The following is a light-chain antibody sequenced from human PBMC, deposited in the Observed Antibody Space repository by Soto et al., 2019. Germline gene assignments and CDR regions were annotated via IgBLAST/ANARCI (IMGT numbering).Light chain of an antibody. CDR1: QSASSSY. Sequence: ELAPAPHTLSLSTGERPTLSCGASQSASSSYLAWYQQRPGQAPRLLIYGASSRATGIPDSGIRSGSAVELFLLISCLDLEVFAVYYEHPYSGALTLGRGTKVDIK. CDR2: GAS. J-gene: IGKJ1*01. V-gene: IGKV3-20*01. CDR3: HPYSGALT.